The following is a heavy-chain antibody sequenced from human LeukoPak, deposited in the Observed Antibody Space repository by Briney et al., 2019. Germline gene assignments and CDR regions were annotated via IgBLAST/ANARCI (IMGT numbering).Heavy chain of an antibody. CDR1: GYTFTSYG. J-gene: IGHJ4*02. V-gene: IGHV1-18*01. D-gene: IGHD3-10*01. CDR3: ATSMVRGVPQNN. Sequence: GASVKVSCKASGYTFTSYGISWVRQAPGQGLEWMGWISAYNGNTNYAQKFQGRVTMTRDTSISTAYMELSRLRSDDTAVYYCATSMVRGVPQNNWGQGTLVTVSS. CDR2: ISAYNGNT.